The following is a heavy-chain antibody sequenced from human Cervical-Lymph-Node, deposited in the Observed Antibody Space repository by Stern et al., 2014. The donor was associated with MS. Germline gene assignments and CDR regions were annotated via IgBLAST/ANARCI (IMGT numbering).Heavy chain of an antibody. J-gene: IGHJ3*02. CDR2: ISSSSSYI. CDR3: ARIIVVVVAATDDAFDI. D-gene: IGHD2-15*01. V-gene: IGHV3-21*01. CDR1: GFTFSSYN. Sequence: EVQLAESGGGLVKPGGSLRLSCAASGFTFSSYNMNWVRQAPGKGLEWVSSISSSSSYIYYADSVKGRFTISRDNAKNSLYLQMNSLRAEDTAVYYCARIIVVVVAATDDAFDIWGQGTMVTVSS.